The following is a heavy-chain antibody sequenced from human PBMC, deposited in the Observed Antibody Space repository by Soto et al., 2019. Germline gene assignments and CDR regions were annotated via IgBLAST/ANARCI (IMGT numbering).Heavy chain of an antibody. J-gene: IGHJ4*02. V-gene: IGHV3-7*05. CDR3: ARESALWYDYGDYVIDY. Sequence: GGSLRLSCAASGFTFSSYWMSWVRQAPGKGLEWVANIKQDGSEKYYVDSVKGRFTISRDNAKNSLYLQMNSLRAEDTAVYYCARESALWYDYGDYVIDYWGQGTLVTVSS. CDR2: IKQDGSEK. D-gene: IGHD4-17*01. CDR1: GFTFSSYW.